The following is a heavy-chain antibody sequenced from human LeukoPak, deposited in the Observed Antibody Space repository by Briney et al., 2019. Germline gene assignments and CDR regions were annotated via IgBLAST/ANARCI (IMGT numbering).Heavy chain of an antibody. CDR1: GFTLRTFT. D-gene: IGHD5-12*01. CDR2: ISGGGKHI. J-gene: IGHJ5*02. V-gene: IGHV3-21*01. CDR3: TRDNSGWVPPSSMWFDP. Sequence: NSGGSLRLSCAASGFTLRTFTMSWIRQAPGKGLQWVSSISGGGKHIYYRDSVKGRFTISRDNARNSLSLQMNSLRVEDTAVYYCTRDNSGWVPPSSMWFDPWGQGTLATVSS.